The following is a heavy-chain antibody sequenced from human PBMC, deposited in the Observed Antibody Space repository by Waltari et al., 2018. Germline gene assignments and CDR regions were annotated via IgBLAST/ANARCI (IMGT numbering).Heavy chain of an antibody. J-gene: IGHJ4*02. V-gene: IGHV3-7*03. Sequence: VQLRESGVGLVQPGGSLRFSCACSGSIFGPYRMTWVRQARGKGLEWVANIKYDGSATYHADSVNGRFSISRDNAKNSLYLQMNSVSAEDTAIYYCARGSPGYVRVWDSWGQGTMVTVSS. CDR1: GSIFGPYR. CDR2: IKYDGSAT. CDR3: ARGSPGYVRVWDS. D-gene: IGHD2-2*01.